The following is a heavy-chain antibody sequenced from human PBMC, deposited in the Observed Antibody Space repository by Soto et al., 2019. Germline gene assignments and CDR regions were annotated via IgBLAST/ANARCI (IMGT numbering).Heavy chain of an antibody. J-gene: IGHJ4*02. CDR3: ARASVGPPGGGSWIMPFDF. Sequence: SETLSLTCSVSGGSISNYYWSWIRQSAGKGLEWIRRIYPGGSTNYNPSLKSRVTMSVDTAKNQVSLRLTSVTAADTARYYCARASVGPPGGGSWIMPFDFWGQGTRVTVSS. CDR1: GGSISNYY. CDR2: IYPGGST. V-gene: IGHV4-4*07. D-gene: IGHD2-15*01.